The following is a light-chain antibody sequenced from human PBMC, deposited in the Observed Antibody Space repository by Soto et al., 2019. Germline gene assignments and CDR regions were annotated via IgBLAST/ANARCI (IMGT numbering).Light chain of an antibody. CDR3: SSYTSSYTLGV. J-gene: IGLJ2*01. Sequence: QSVLTQPASVSGSPGQSITISCTGTSSDVGGYNYVSWYQQHPGKAPKLMIYEVSNRPSGVSNRFSGSKSGNTASLTISGLQAEDEADYYCSSYTSSYTLGVFGGGTKLTVL. V-gene: IGLV2-14*01. CDR2: EVS. CDR1: SSDVGGYNY.